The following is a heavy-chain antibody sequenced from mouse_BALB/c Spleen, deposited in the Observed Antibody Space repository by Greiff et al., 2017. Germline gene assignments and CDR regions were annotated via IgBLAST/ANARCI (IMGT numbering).Heavy chain of an antibody. V-gene: IGHV5-12-1*01. CDR2: ISSGGGST. J-gene: IGHJ1*01. CDR1: GFAFSSYD. D-gene: IGHD1-1*01. CDR3: ARSYYPYWYFDV. Sequence: EVQGVESGGGLVKPGGSLKLSCAASGFAFSSYDMSWVRQTPEKRLEWVAYISSGGGSTYYPDTVKGRFTISRDNAKNTLYLQMSSLKSEDTAMYYCARSYYPYWYFDVWGAGTTVTVSS.